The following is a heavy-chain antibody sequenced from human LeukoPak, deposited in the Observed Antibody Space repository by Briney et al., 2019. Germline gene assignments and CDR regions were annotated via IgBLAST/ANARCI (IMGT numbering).Heavy chain of an antibody. CDR1: GYNFTGYY. Sequence: ASVKVSCKASGYNFTGYYLHWVRQAPGQGLEWMGWINPNTGGTNYAQKFQGRVTMTRDTSISTAYMELSRLRSDDTAVYYCARDRSGSALAGGWFDPWGQGTLVTVSS. D-gene: IGHD1-26*01. CDR3: ARDRSGSALAGGWFDP. V-gene: IGHV1-2*02. J-gene: IGHJ5*02. CDR2: INPNTGGT.